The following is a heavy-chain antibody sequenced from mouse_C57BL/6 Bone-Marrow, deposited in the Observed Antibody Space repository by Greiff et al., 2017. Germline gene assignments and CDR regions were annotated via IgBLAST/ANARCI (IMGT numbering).Heavy chain of an antibody. CDR3: SSFDGNYFDF. J-gene: IGHJ2*01. D-gene: IGHD2-3*01. CDR2: IDPEIGDT. Sequence: EVQLQQSGAELVRPGASVKLSCTASGFNIKDDYIHWVKQRPEQGLEWIGWIDPEIGDTEYASKFQGKATITSETSSNTAYLQLSSLTSEDTAVYYCSSFDGNYFDFWGQGTPLTVAS. CDR1: GFNIKDDY. V-gene: IGHV14-4*01.